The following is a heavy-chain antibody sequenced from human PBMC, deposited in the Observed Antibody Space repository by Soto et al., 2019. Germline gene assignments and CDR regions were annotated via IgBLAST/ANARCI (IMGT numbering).Heavy chain of an antibody. J-gene: IGHJ5*02. D-gene: IGHD3-10*01. CDR2: IYYSGST. CDR3: ARDHQPGVRGNWFDP. CDR1: GGSISSGVYY. V-gene: IGHV4-31*03. Sequence: SETLSLTCTVSGGSISSGVYYWSWIRHHPGKGLEWIGYIYYSGSTYYNPSLKSRVTISVDTSKNQFSLKLSSVTAADTAVYYCARDHQPGVRGNWFDPWGQGTLVTVSS.